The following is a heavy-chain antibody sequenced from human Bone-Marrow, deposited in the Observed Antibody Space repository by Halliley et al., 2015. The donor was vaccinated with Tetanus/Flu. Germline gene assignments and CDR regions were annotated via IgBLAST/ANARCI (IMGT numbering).Heavy chain of an antibody. D-gene: IGHD2-8*01. Sequence: SLRLSCTASGFIFRDYAMTWVRQAPGKGLEWVGLVRSKTYGGTTEYAASVKVRFTISRDDSRSIAYLQMNSLAIADPGVYVCTRDQWGDANGDWGQGALVSVST. CDR1: GFIFRDYA. V-gene: IGHV3-49*04. CDR3: TRDQWGDANGD. J-gene: IGHJ4*02. CDR2: VRSKTYGGTT.